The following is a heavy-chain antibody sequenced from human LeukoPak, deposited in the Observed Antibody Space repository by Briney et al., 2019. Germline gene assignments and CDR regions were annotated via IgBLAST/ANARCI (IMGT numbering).Heavy chain of an antibody. CDR3: AGVYGRNGVDY. CDR2: INPNSGGT. V-gene: IGHV1-2*02. D-gene: IGHD4-17*01. Sequence: GASVKVSCKASGYTFTGYYMHWVRQAPGQGLEWMGWINPNSGGTNYVQKFQGRVTMTRDTSISTAYVELSRLRSDDTAVYYCAGVYGRNGVDYWGQGTLVTVSS. CDR1: GYTFTGYY. J-gene: IGHJ4*02.